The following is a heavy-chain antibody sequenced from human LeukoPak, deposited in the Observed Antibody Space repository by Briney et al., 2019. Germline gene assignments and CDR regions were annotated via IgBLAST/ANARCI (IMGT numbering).Heavy chain of an antibody. J-gene: IGHJ6*02. Sequence: SETLSLTCAVSGYSISSTNWWGWIRQAPGKGLEWVAYIYYTGGTSYNPSLKSRVTMSVDTSKNQFSLKLTSVTAVDTAVYYCATSAPEYCSSTSCPPSYYGKDVWGQGTTVTVSS. CDR1: GYSISSTNW. CDR2: IYYTGGT. V-gene: IGHV4-28*01. CDR3: ATSAPEYCSSTSCPPSYYGKDV. D-gene: IGHD2-2*01.